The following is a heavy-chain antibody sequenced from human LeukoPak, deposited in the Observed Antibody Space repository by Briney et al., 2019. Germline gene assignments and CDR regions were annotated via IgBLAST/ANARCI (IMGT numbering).Heavy chain of an antibody. V-gene: IGHV3-23*01. D-gene: IGHD3-16*01. CDR1: GFTFSSYA. Sequence: GGSLRLSCAASGFTFSSYAMSWVRQAPGKGLEWVSAISGSGGSTYYADSVKGRFTIPRDNSKNTLYLQMNSLRAEDSAVYYCAKDRVSPGFNWFDPWGQGTLVTVSS. CDR3: AKDRVSPGFNWFDP. J-gene: IGHJ5*02. CDR2: ISGSGGST.